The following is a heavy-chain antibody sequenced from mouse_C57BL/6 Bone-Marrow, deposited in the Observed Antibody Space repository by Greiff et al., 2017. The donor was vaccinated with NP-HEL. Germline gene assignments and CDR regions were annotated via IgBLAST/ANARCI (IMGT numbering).Heavy chain of an antibody. CDR1: GYTFTSYW. CDR3: ARDSNYRGDYAMDY. CDR2: INPSSGYT. V-gene: IGHV1-7*01. D-gene: IGHD2-5*01. Sequence: QVQLQQSGAELAKPGASVKLSCKASGYTFTSYWMHWVKQRPGQGLEWIGYINPSSGYTKYNQKFKDKATLTADKSSSTAYMPLSSLTYEDSAVYYCARDSNYRGDYAMDYWGQGTQSPSPQ. J-gene: IGHJ4*01.